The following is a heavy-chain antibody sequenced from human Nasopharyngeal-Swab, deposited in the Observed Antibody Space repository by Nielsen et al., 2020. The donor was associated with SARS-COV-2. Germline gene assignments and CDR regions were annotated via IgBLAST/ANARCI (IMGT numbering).Heavy chain of an antibody. CDR1: GLTFTNSW. Sequence: GGSLRLSCAASGLTFTNSWMSWVRQAPGKGLEWVANIKQDGSDKYYVDSVKGRFTISRDNAKNSLYLQMNSLRVEDTAVYYCGRQLRLGELSLYNEFDYWGQGTLVTVSS. CDR2: IKQDGSDK. V-gene: IGHV3-7*01. CDR3: GRQLRLGELSLYNEFDY. J-gene: IGHJ4*02. D-gene: IGHD3-16*02.